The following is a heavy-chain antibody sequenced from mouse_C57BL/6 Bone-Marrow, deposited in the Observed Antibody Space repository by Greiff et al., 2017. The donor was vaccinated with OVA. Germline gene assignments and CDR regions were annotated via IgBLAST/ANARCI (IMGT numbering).Heavy chain of an antibody. J-gene: IGHJ4*01. Sequence: QVTLKESGPGILQSSQTLSLTCSFSGFSLSTSGMGVSWIRQPSGKGLEWLAHIYWDDDKRYNPSLKSRLTISKDTSRNQVFLKITSVDTADTATYYCARRIYYYGSSYLYAMDYWGQGTSVTVSS. CDR3: ARRIYYYGSSYLYAMDY. CDR1: GFSLSTSGMG. D-gene: IGHD1-1*01. V-gene: IGHV8-12*01. CDR2: IYWDDDK.